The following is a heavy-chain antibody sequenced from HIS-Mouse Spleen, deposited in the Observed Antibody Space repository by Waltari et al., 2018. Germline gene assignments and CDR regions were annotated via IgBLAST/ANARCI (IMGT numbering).Heavy chain of an antibody. J-gene: IGHJ3*02. CDR1: GGSISSYY. CDR2: IYTSGST. Sequence: QVQLQESGPGLVKPSETLSLTCTVSGGSISSYYWSWIRQPAGKGLEWLGRIYTSGSTNDNPSLKSRVTMSVDTSKNQFSLKLSSVTAADTAVYYCARDFHDFWSGYYGGDKKHDAFDIWGQGTMVTVSS. V-gene: IGHV4-4*07. D-gene: IGHD3-3*01. CDR3: ARDFHDFWSGYYGGDKKHDAFDI.